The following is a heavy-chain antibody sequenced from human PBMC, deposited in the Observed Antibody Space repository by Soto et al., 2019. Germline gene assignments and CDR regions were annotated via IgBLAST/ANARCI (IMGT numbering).Heavy chain of an antibody. CDR3: ARDPGYSDSSGYYYYYYGMDV. J-gene: IGHJ6*02. V-gene: IGHV3-7*01. D-gene: IGHD3-22*01. CDR1: GFTFSSYW. CDR2: IKQDGSEK. Sequence: GGSLRLSCAASGFTFSSYWMSWVRQAPGKGLEGVANIKQDGSEKYYVDSVKGRFTISRDNAKNSLYLQMNSLRAEDSAVYYCARDPGYSDSSGYYYYYYGMDVWGQGTTVTVSS.